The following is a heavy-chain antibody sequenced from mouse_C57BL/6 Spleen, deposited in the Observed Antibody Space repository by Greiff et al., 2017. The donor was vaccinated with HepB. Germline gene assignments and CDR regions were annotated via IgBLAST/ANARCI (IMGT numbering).Heavy chain of an antibody. J-gene: IGHJ4*01. CDR2: IYPGDGDT. D-gene: IGHD2-3*01. Sequence: VQLQQSGAELVKPGASVKISCKASGYAFSSYWMNWVKQRPGKGLEWIGQIYPGDGDTNYNGKFKGKATLTADNSSSTAYMQLSSLTSEDSAVYFCARWLLRGYYYAMDYWGQGTSVTVSS. CDR1: GYAFSSYW. CDR3: ARWLLRGYYYAMDY. V-gene: IGHV1-80*01.